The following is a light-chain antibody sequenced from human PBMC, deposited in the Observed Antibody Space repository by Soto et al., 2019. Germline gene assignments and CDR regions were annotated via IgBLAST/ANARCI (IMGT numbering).Light chain of an antibody. CDR2: EVT. J-gene: IGLJ1*01. CDR3: TSYTSSNTLGV. Sequence: QSVRTQPASVSGSPGQSITISCTGTSSDFGGYNYVSWYQQHPGQAPKLMIYEVTNRPSGVSNRFSGSRSGNTASLTISGLQADDEADYYCTSYTSSNTLGVFGTGTKVTVL. V-gene: IGLV2-14*01. CDR1: SSDFGGYNY.